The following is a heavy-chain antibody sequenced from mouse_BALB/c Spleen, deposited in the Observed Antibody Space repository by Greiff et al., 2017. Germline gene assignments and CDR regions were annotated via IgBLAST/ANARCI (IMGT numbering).Heavy chain of an antibody. CDR3: ARDGNQGMDY. Sequence: VQLQESGPGLVAPSQSLSITCPVSGFSLTGYGVNWVRQPPGKGLEWLGMIWGDGSTDYNSALKSRLGISKDNSKSQVFLQMNSLPTDDTARYYGARDGNQGMDYWGQGTSVTVSS. V-gene: IGHV2-6-7*02. D-gene: IGHD2-1*01. J-gene: IGHJ4*01. CDR1: GFSLTGYG. CDR2: IWGDGST.